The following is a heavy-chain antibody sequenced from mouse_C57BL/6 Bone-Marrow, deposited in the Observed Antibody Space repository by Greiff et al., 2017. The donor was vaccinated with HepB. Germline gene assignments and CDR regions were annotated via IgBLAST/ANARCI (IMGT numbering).Heavy chain of an antibody. CDR3: ARRGIRITTVPWYFDV. CDR2: INPNNGGT. V-gene: IGHV1-26*01. Sequence: EVQLQQSGPELVKPGASVKISCKASGYTFTDYYMNWVKQSHGKSLEWIGDINPNNGGTSYNQKFKGKATLTVDKSSSTAYMELRSLTSEDSAVYYCARRGIRITTVPWYFDVWGTGTTVTVSS. D-gene: IGHD1-1*01. CDR1: GYTFTDYY. J-gene: IGHJ1*03.